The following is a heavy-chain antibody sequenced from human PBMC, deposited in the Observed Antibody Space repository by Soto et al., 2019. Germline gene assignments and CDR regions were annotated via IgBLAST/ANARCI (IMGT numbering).Heavy chain of an antibody. CDR1: GFTFINYA. CDR3: ARDPYSSTTVTIVDC. V-gene: IGHV3-48*02. D-gene: IGHD4-17*01. Sequence: GGSLRLSCAASGFTFINYAMNWVRQSPGKGLEWVSYISHKSSAIYHADSVKGRFTISRDNAKNSLYLQMNSLRDEDTAVYYCARDPYSSTTVTIVDCWGQGTLVTVSS. CDR2: ISHKSSAI. J-gene: IGHJ4*02.